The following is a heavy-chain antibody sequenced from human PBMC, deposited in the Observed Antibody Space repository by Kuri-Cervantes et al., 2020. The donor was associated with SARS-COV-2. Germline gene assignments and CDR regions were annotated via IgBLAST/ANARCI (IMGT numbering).Heavy chain of an antibody. V-gene: IGHV5-10-1*01. Sequence: GESLKISCKGSGYSFTSYWLGWVRQMPGKGLEWMGRIDPSDSYTNYSPSFQGHVTISADKSISTAYLQWSSLKASDTAMYYCARRLEPTYYYDSSGYYYVFYYYGMDVWGQGTTVTVSS. CDR2: IDPSDSYT. D-gene: IGHD3-22*01. CDR1: GYSFTSYW. CDR3: ARRLEPTYYYDSSGYYYVFYYYGMDV. J-gene: IGHJ6*02.